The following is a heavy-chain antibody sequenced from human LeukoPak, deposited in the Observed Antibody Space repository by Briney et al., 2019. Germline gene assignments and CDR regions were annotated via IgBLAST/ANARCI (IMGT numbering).Heavy chain of an antibody. CDR2: IYYSGST. D-gene: IGHD6-19*01. CDR3: ARDSPLDRLADAFDI. CDR1: GGSISSGSYY. V-gene: IGHV4-61*01. J-gene: IGHJ3*02. Sequence: SETLSLTCTVSGGSISSGSYYWSWIRQPPGKGLEWIGYIYYSGSTNYNPSLKSRVTISVDTSKNQFSLKLSSVTAADTAVYYCARDSPLDRLADAFDIWGQGTMVTVSS.